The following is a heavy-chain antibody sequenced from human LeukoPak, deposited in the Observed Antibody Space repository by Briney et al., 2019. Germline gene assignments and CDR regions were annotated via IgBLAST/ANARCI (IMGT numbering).Heavy chain of an antibody. CDR1: GFTFSSYA. CDR2: ISGSGGST. J-gene: IGHJ4*02. V-gene: IGHV3-23*01. CDR3: GRLSRTTDN. Sequence: GGSLRLSCAASGFTFSSYAMNWVRQAPGKGLEWVSGISGSGGSTYYADSVKGRFTISRDNSKNTLYLQMNSLRVEDTAVYYCGRLSRTTDNWGQGTLVTVSS. D-gene: IGHD1-1*01.